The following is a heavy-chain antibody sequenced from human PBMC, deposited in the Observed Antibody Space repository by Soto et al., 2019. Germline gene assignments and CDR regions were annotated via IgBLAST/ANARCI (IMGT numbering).Heavy chain of an antibody. D-gene: IGHD6-19*01. CDR1: GFAFSSYW. Sequence: EVQLVESGGGLVQPGGSLRLSCAASGFAFSSYWMHWVRQAPGKGLVWVSRINSDGSSTSYADSVKGRFTISRDNAKNTLYLQMNSLRAEDTAVYYCARVRGSGWYLPDDYWGQGTLVTVSS. V-gene: IGHV3-74*01. J-gene: IGHJ4*02. CDR3: ARVRGSGWYLPDDY. CDR2: INSDGSST.